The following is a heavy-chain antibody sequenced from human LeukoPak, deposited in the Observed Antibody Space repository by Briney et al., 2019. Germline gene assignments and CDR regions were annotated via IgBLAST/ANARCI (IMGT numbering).Heavy chain of an antibody. Sequence: SETLSLTCTVSGGSISSSSYYWSWIRQPAGKGLEWIGRIYTSGSTSYNPSLKSRVTISVDTSKNQFSLKLSSVTAADTAVYYCARDLNPYYYDSSDIWGQGTMVTVSS. D-gene: IGHD3-22*01. CDR1: GGSISSSSYY. J-gene: IGHJ3*02. CDR3: ARDLNPYYYDSSDI. CDR2: IYTSGST. V-gene: IGHV4-61*02.